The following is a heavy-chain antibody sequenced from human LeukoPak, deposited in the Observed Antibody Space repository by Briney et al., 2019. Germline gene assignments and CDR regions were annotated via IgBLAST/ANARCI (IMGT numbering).Heavy chain of an antibody. CDR3: ARGGLSRFGF. J-gene: IGHJ4*02. V-gene: IGHV3-23*01. D-gene: IGHD2/OR15-2a*01. CDR1: GFIFSNYA. CDR2: FSGSGGST. Sequence: PGGSLRLSCAASGFIFSNYAMSWVRQAPGKGLQWVSAFSGSGGSTYYADSVKGRFTISRDNSRNTLYLQMNSLRAEDTAVYYCARGGLSRFGFWGQGTLVTVSS.